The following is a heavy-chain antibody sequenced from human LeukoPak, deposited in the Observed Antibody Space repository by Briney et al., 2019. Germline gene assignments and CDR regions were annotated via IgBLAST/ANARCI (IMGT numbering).Heavy chain of an antibody. CDR2: IIPVFGIA. D-gene: IGHD6-13*01. Sequence: WASVKVSCKASGGTFSSYTISWVRQAPGQGLEWMGGIIPVFGIANYSQKFQDRVTIIADESTTTAYMELSSLRCEDTAVYYCAGERVAGVFDYWGQGTLVTVSS. V-gene: IGHV1-69*13. J-gene: IGHJ4*02. CDR1: GGTFSSYT. CDR3: AGERVAGVFDY.